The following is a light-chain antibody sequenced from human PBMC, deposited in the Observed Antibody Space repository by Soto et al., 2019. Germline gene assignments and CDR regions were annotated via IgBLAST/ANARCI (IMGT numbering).Light chain of an antibody. J-gene: IGLJ1*01. CDR3: QSTSLRAFHD. Sequence: QAVLTQPPSVSRAAGQRITISCTGSSSDIGAGYDVHWYQQVPGTAPKLLIYGNTKRPSGVPDRFSASKSGTSASLAITGLQAEDEADYFCQSTSLRAFHDFGTGTKLTVL. V-gene: IGLV1-40*01. CDR1: SSDIGAGYD. CDR2: GNT.